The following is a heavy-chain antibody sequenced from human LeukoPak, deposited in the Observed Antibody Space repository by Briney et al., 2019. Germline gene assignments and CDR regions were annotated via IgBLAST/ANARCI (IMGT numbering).Heavy chain of an antibody. J-gene: IGHJ4*02. Sequence: SETLSLTCDVYGGSSWSWIRQPPGKGLEWIGEVNHRGATNIKSSLKSRVTISLDTSKNQFSLRLRSVAAADTAMYYCARVERSFFYDSRGSGYSYYFDSWGQGSLVTVSS. CDR3: ARVERSFFYDSRGSGYSYYFDS. V-gene: IGHV4-34*01. CDR1: GGSS. CDR2: VNHRGAT. D-gene: IGHD3-22*01.